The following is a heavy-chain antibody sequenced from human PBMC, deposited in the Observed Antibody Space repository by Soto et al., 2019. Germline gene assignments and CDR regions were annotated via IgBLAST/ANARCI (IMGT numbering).Heavy chain of an antibody. D-gene: IGHD6-13*01. CDR3: ARDIAFYSSSWYPTDYYYYYGMDV. CDR2: ISGSGGNT. J-gene: IGHJ6*02. CDR1: GVTFSSYG. V-gene: IGHV3-21*01. Sequence: GGSLILSCAASGVTFSSYGMHWVRQAPGKGLEWVSAISGSGGNTFYADSVKGRFTISRDNAKNSLYLQMNSLRAEDTAVYYCARDIAFYSSSWYPTDYYYYYGMDVWGQGTTVTV.